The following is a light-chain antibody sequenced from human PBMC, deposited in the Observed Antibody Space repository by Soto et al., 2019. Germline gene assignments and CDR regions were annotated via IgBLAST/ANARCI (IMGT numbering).Light chain of an antibody. CDR3: SSYTMKSDLV. CDR1: SSDIAVYNY. J-gene: IGLJ3*02. CDR2: DVN. V-gene: IGLV2-14*03. Sequence: QSALTQPASVSGSPGQSITISCTGTSSDIAVYNYVSWYQQHPGKAPKLMIYDVNNRPSGVSSRFSGSKFGNTASLSISGLQAEDEADYYCSSYTMKSDLVFGGGTKLTVL.